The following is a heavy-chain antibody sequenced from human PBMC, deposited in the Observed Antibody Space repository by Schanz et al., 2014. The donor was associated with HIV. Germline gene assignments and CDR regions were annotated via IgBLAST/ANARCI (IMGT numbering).Heavy chain of an antibody. D-gene: IGHD1-20*01. Sequence: EVQLLESGGGLVQPGGSPRLSCAASGLTLSSYGMSWVRQAPGKGLEWVSSISGGSGSTFYADSVKGRFTISRVNSKNTLYLQMNSLRAEDTAIYYCAKTSITLGMDVWGQGTTVTVSS. J-gene: IGHJ6*02. CDR3: AKTSITLGMDV. V-gene: IGHV3-23*01. CDR2: ISGGSGST. CDR1: GLTLSSYG.